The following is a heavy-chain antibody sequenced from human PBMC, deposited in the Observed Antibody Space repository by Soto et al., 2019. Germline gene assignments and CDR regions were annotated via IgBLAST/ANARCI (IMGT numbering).Heavy chain of an antibody. Sequence: ASVQVSCKASGYTFTSYGISWVRQAPGQGLEWMGWISAYNGNTNYAQKLQGRVTMTTDTSTSTAYMELRSLRSDDTAVYYCARGVDIVVVPAAIGWFDPWGQGTLVTVSS. J-gene: IGHJ5*02. D-gene: IGHD2-2*01. CDR2: ISAYNGNT. CDR1: GYTFTSYG. CDR3: ARGVDIVVVPAAIGWFDP. V-gene: IGHV1-18*01.